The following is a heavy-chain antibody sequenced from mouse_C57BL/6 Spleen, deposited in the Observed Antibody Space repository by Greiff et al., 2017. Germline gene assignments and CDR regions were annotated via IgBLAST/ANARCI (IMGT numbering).Heavy chain of an antibody. J-gene: IGHJ4*01. V-gene: IGHV1-76*01. CDR1: GSTFTDYY. Sequence: QVQLQQSGAELVRPGASVKLSCKASGSTFTDYYINWVKQRPGQGLEWIARIYPGSGNTYYNEKFKGKATLTAEKSSSTAYMQLSSLTSEDSAVYFCARAEAYGSPYYYAMDYWGQGTSVTVSS. CDR2: IYPGSGNT. D-gene: IGHD1-1*01. CDR3: ARAEAYGSPYYYAMDY.